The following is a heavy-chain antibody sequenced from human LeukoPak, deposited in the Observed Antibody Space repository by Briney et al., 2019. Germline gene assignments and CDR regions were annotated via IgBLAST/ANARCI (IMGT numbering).Heavy chain of an antibody. CDR2: INPNSGGT. CDR1: IYTFTDYY. J-gene: IGHJ4*02. Sequence: ASVKVSCKASIYTFTDYYMHWVRQAPGQGLEWMGRINPNSGGTNYAQKFQGRVTMTRDTSISTAYMELSRLRSDDTAVYYCARGGYCSGGSCYSVNNFDYWGQGTLVTVSS. D-gene: IGHD2-15*01. V-gene: IGHV1-2*06. CDR3: ARGGYCSGGSCYSVNNFDY.